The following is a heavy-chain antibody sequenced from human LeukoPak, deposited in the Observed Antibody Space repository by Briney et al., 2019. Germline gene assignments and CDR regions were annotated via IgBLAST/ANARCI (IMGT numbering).Heavy chain of an antibody. D-gene: IGHD5-24*01. CDR2: IYYSGST. CDR3: ASINFYFDY. Sequence: SETLSLTCTVSGGSISSSSYYWGWIRQPPGRGLEWIGSIYYSGSTYYNPSLKSRVTISVDTSKNQFSLKLSSVTAADTAVYYCASINFYFDYWGQGTLVTVPS. V-gene: IGHV4-39*01. J-gene: IGHJ4*02. CDR1: GGSISSSSYY.